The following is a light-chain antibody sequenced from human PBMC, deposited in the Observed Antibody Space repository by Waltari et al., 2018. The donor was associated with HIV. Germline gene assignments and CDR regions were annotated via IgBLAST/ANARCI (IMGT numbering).Light chain of an antibody. CDR3: QQSYSTPRT. CDR1: QNITSY. CDR2: ATS. J-gene: IGKJ1*01. Sequence: DLQLPPSPSPFSASVGDRVTTTCRASQNITSYLNWYQQKPGKAPKLLIYATSTLQSGVPSRFSASGSGTDFTLTISSLQPEDFATYYCQQSYSTPRTFGQGTKVEIK. V-gene: IGKV1-39*01.